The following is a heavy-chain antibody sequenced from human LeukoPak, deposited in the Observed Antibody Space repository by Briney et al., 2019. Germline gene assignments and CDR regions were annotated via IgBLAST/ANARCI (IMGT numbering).Heavy chain of an antibody. V-gene: IGHV3-11*01. CDR3: ARDGDMVAAYYFDY. Sequence: PSETLSLTCTVSGYSISSGYYWGWIRQPPGKGLEWVSYISSSGSTIYYADSVKGRFTISRDNAKNSLYLQMNSLRAEDTAVYYCARDGDMVAAYYFDYWGQGTLVTVSS. CDR1: GYSISSGYY. J-gene: IGHJ4*02. CDR2: ISSSGSTI. D-gene: IGHD5-12*01.